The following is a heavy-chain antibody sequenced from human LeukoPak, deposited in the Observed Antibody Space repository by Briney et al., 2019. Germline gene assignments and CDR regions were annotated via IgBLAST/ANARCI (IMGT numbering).Heavy chain of an antibody. J-gene: IGHJ4*02. Sequence: GGSLRLSCAASGFTFSSYAMSWVRQAPGKGLEWVSAISGSGGSTYYADSVKGRFTISRDNSKNTLYLQVNSLRAEDTAVYYCAKVNYDFWSGYFPYLGRYYFDYWGQGTLVTVSS. V-gene: IGHV3-23*01. CDR3: AKVNYDFWSGYFPYLGRYYFDY. D-gene: IGHD3-3*01. CDR2: ISGSGGST. CDR1: GFTFSSYA.